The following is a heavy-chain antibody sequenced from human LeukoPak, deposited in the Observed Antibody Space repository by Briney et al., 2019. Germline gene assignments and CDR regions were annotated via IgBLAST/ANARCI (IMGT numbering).Heavy chain of an antibody. Sequence: SETLSLTCAVSGYSISSGYYWGWIRQPPGKGLEWIGSIYYSGSTYYNPSLKSRVTISVDTSKNQFCLQMSSVIAADTAVYYCARLGTRRILDNWGQGTLVTVSS. V-gene: IGHV4-38-2*01. CDR3: ARLGTRRILDN. CDR2: IYYSGST. D-gene: IGHD2-15*01. CDR1: GYSISSGYY. J-gene: IGHJ4*02.